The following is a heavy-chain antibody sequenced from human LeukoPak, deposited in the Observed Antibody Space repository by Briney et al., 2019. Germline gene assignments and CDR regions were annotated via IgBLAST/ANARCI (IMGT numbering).Heavy chain of an antibody. V-gene: IGHV3-21*01. CDR1: GFTFSTYS. D-gene: IGHD4-17*01. J-gene: IGHJ4*02. CDR2: ISSSSSYI. Sequence: GGSLRLSCAASGFTFSTYSMNWVRQAPGKGLEWVSSISSSSSYIYYADSVKGRFTISRDNAKNSLYLQMNSLRAEDTAVYYCARGNDYGDLPYFDYWGQGTLVTVSS. CDR3: ARGNDYGDLPYFDY.